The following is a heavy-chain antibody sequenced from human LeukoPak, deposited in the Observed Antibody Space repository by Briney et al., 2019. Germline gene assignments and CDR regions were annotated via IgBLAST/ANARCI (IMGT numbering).Heavy chain of an antibody. J-gene: IGHJ4*02. CDR1: GLTFSSYA. Sequence: PGGPLRLSCAASGLTFSSYAMHWVRQAPGKGLEYVSAISSNGGSTYYANSVKGRFTISRDNSKNTLYLQMGSLRAEDMAVYYCARVGYSYGIDYWGQRTLVTVSS. V-gene: IGHV3-64*01. D-gene: IGHD5-18*01. CDR3: ARVGYSYGIDY. CDR2: ISSNGGST.